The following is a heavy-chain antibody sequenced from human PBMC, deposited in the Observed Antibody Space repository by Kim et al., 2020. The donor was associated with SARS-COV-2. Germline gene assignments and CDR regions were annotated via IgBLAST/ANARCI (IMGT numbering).Heavy chain of an antibody. CDR1: GFTFSSYG. CDR3: AKARWAFDI. J-gene: IGHJ3*02. V-gene: IGHV3-30*18. D-gene: IGHD6-13*01. CDR2: ISYDGSNK. Sequence: GGSLRLSCAASGFTFSSYGMHWVRQAPGKGPEWVAVISYDGSNKYYADSVKGRFTISRDNSKNTLYLQMNSLRAEDTAVYYCAKARWAFDICGQGTMVTVSS.